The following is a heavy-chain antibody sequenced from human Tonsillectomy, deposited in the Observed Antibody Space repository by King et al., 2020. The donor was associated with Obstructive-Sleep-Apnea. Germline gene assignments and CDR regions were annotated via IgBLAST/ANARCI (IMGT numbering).Heavy chain of an antibody. CDR2: ITGSGGSP. Sequence: VQLVESGGGLVQPGGSLRLSCAASGFTFSIHAMSWVRQAPGKGLEGVTAITGSGGSPYYADSVKGRFTISRDHSKNTLYVQMNSLRADDTAVYYCARDKVYYDSSGPSRYFDLWGRGTLVTVSS. D-gene: IGHD3-22*01. CDR3: ARDKVYYDSSGPSRYFDL. CDR1: GFTFSIHA. J-gene: IGHJ2*01. V-gene: IGHV3-23*04.